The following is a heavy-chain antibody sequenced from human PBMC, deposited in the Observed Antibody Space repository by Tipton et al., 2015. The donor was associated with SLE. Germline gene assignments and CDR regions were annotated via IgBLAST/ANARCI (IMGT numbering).Heavy chain of an antibody. CDR1: GGSISSSSYY. J-gene: IGHJ4*02. CDR2: IYYSGST. CDR3: ARDPSYLGAPPDY. V-gene: IGHV4-39*07. Sequence: LRLSCTVSGGSISSSSYYWGWIRQPPGKGLEWIGSIYYSGSTYYNPSLKSRVTISVDTSKNQFSLKLSSVTAADTAVYYCARDPSYLGAPPDYWGQGTLVTVSS. D-gene: IGHD1-26*01.